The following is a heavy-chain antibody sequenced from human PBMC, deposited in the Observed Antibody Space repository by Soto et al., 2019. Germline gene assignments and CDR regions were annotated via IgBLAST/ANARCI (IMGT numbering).Heavy chain of an antibody. D-gene: IGHD3-16*02. Sequence: SETLSLTCTVSGGSTSSYYWSWIRQPPGKGLEWIGYIYYSGSTNYNPSLKSRVTISVDTSKNQFSLKLSSVTAADTAVYYCARKVYDYIWGSSRHNWFDPGGQGTLVTVSS. CDR3: ARKVYDYIWGSSRHNWFDP. CDR2: IYYSGST. J-gene: IGHJ5*02. CDR1: GGSTSSYY. V-gene: IGHV4-59*01.